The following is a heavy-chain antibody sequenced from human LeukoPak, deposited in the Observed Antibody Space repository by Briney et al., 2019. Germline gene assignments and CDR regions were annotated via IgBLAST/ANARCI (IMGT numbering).Heavy chain of an antibody. Sequence: GGSLRLSCAASGFTFNSYAMSGVRQAPGKGLEWVSAISGSGGSAYYADSVKGRFTISRDNSKNTLYLQMNSLRAEDTAVYYCAKDFFYSSGWYQFLNYDYYGMDVWGQGTTVTVSS. V-gene: IGHV3-23*01. CDR3: AKDFFYSSGWYQFLNYDYYGMDV. CDR2: ISGSGGSA. J-gene: IGHJ6*02. CDR1: GFTFNSYA. D-gene: IGHD6-19*01.